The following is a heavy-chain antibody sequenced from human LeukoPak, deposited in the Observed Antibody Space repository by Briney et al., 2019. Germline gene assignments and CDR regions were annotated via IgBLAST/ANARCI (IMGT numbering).Heavy chain of an antibody. Sequence: PGGSLRLSCAASGFTFSNYWMSWVRQAPGKALEXXXXXKQDGSGKYYXXSVXGXXTISRDNAKNSLYLQMNSLRAEDTAVYYCARASRGGATLNFDYWGQGTLVTVSS. CDR2: XKQDGSGK. V-gene: IGHV3-7*03. D-gene: IGHD1-26*01. J-gene: IGHJ4*02. CDR1: GFTFSNYW. CDR3: ARASRGGATLNFDY.